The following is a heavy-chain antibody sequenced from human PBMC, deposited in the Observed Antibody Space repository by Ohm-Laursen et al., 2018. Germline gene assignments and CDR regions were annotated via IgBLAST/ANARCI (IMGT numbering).Heavy chain of an antibody. J-gene: IGHJ1*01. CDR2: IKSKTDDGTT. Sequence: SLRLSCSASGFTFSSYWMHWVRQTPGKGLVWVGRIKSKTDDGTTDYAAPVKGRFTISRDDSKNTLYLQMNSLKTEDTAVYYCTTAPDYFDSSGYSQTKYFQHWGQGTLVTVSS. CDR1: GFTFSSYW. CDR3: TTAPDYFDSSGYSQTKYFQH. D-gene: IGHD3-22*01. V-gene: IGHV3-15*01.